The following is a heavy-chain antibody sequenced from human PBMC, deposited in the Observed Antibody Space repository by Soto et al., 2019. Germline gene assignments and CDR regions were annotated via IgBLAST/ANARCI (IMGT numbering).Heavy chain of an antibody. CDR2: IYYSGST. Sequence: SETLSLTCSVSGGSINSGDYYWSWIRQSPGKGLEWIGYIYYSGSTYYNPSLKSRSTISIDTSKNQFFLDVDSVTAADTAVYYCARLYTGYEAFDYWGQGTLVTVSS. CDR3: ARLYTGYEAFDY. CDR1: GGSINSGDYY. V-gene: IGHV4-30-4*01. D-gene: IGHD5-12*01. J-gene: IGHJ4*02.